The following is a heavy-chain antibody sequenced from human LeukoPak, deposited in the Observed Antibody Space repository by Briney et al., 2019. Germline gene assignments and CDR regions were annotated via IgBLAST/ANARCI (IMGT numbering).Heavy chain of an antibody. J-gene: IGHJ4*02. CDR2: ISGSGGST. Sequence: SGGSLRLSCAASGFTFSSYAMSWVRQAPGKGLEWVSAISGSGGSTYYADSVKGRFTISRDNSRNTMYLQMNSLRAEDTAVYYCAKDRRRDDVLTGSFSDWGQGTLVTVSS. V-gene: IGHV3-23*01. CDR3: AKDRRRDDVLTGSFSD. D-gene: IGHD3-9*01. CDR1: GFTFSSYA.